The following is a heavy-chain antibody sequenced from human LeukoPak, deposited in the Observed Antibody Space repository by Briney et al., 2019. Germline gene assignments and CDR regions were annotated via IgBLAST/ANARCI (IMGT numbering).Heavy chain of an antibody. V-gene: IGHV3-7*01. CDR1: GFTFSSYW. D-gene: IGHD3/OR15-3a*01. J-gene: IGHJ4*02. CDR2: IKQDGSDK. CDR3: ARDSGTGWNY. Sequence: GGSLRLSCAASGFTFSSYWMTWVRQAPGKGLEWVANIKQDGSDKYYVDSVKGRFTISRDNAKNSVYLQMNSLRVEDTAVFYCARDSGTGWNYWGQGTLVTVSS.